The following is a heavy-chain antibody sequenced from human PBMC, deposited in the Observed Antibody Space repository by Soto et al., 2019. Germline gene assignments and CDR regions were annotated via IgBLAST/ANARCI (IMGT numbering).Heavy chain of an antibody. CDR1: GFTFSSYA. Sequence: PGGSLRLSCAASGFTFSSYAMSWVRQAPGKGLEWVSAISGSGGSTYYADSVKGRFTISRDNSKNPLYLQMNSLRAEDTAVYYCALLSAYSYDSSGYYPPADFDDWGKGTLVTVS. J-gene: IGHJ4*02. V-gene: IGHV3-23*01. CDR2: ISGSGGST. D-gene: IGHD3-22*01. CDR3: ALLSAYSYDSSGYYPPADFDD.